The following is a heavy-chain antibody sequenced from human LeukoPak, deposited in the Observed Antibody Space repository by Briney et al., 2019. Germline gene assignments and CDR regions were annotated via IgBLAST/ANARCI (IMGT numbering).Heavy chain of an antibody. CDR3: ARESYSGSYYDY. Sequence: SGGSLRLSCAASGFTFSSSSISWVRQAPGKGLEWVSAITDAVGSTHYADSVKGRFTISRDNSKNTLYLQMNSLRAEDTAVYYCARESYSGSYYDYWGQGTLDTVSS. D-gene: IGHD1-26*01. CDR1: GFTFSSSS. CDR2: ITDAVGST. J-gene: IGHJ4*02. V-gene: IGHV3-23*01.